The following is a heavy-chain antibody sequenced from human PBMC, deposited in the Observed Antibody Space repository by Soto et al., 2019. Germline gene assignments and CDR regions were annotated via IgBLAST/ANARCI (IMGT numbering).Heavy chain of an antibody. Sequence: GGSLRLSCAASGFTFSNAWMNWVRQAPGKGLEWVAAIYFDGSNKYYADSVKGRFTISRDNSKNTLYLQMSSLRAEDSAVYYCSRDSKDDSSGNYGVFDHWGQGSLVTGSS. J-gene: IGHJ5*02. CDR1: GFTFSNAW. CDR2: IYFDGSNK. D-gene: IGHD3-22*01. CDR3: SRDSKDDSSGNYGVFDH. V-gene: IGHV3-33*08.